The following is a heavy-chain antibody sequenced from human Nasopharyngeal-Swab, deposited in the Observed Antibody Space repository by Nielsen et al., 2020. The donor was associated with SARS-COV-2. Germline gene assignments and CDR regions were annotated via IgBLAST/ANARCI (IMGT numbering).Heavy chain of an antibody. CDR2: IYYSGST. CDR3: ARLGYGDSNWFDP. V-gene: IGHV4-39*01. Sequence: WSRQRPWKGLEWIGSIYYSGSTYYNPSLKSRVTISVDTSKNQFSLKLSSVTAADTAVYYCARLGYGDSNWFDPWGQGTLVTVSS. D-gene: IGHD4-17*01. J-gene: IGHJ5*02.